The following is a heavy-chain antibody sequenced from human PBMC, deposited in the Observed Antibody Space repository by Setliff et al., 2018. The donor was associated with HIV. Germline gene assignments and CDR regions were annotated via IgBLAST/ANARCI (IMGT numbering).Heavy chain of an antibody. J-gene: IGHJ4*02. CDR1: GGSISTSGPGYY. CDR3: AARNSGNPTGHFDY. CDR2: IYTSGST. D-gene: IGHD3-10*01. Sequence: SETLSLTCTVSGGSISTSGPGYYWSWVRQPAGRGLEWIGRIYTSGSTNYNPSLKSRVTMSVDTSKNQFSLNLTSVTAADTAVYYCAARNSGNPTGHFDYWGQGTLVTVSS. V-gene: IGHV4-4*07.